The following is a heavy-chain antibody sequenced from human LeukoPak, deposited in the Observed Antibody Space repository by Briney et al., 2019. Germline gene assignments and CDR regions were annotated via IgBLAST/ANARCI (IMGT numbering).Heavy chain of an antibody. J-gene: IGHJ4*02. Sequence: GGSQTLSCAASGFTLSTQAMQWVRQPPGKGLEWVAFRCADRSDQEYADSVKGRFTISRDNSKKTMYLQMNSLRVEDTAVYYCARDPPGSGWAIDYWGQGTLVTVSS. V-gene: IGHV3-33*01. CDR3: ARDPPGSGWAIDY. D-gene: IGHD6-19*01. CDR1: GFTLSTQA. CDR2: RCADRSDQ.